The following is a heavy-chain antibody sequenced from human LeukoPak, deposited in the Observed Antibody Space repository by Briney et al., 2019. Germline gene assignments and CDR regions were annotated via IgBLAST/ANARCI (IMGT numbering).Heavy chain of an antibody. J-gene: IGHJ6*03. D-gene: IGHD2-15*01. CDR2: IYSGGST. CDR1: GFTVSSNY. Sequence: GGSLRLSCAASGFTVSSNYMSWLRQAPGKGLEWVSVIYSGGSTYYADSVKGRFTISRDNSKKTLYLQMSSLRAEDTAVYYCARVVGNYYYYYMDVWGKGTTVTVSS. CDR3: ARVVGNYYYYYMDV. V-gene: IGHV3-66*02.